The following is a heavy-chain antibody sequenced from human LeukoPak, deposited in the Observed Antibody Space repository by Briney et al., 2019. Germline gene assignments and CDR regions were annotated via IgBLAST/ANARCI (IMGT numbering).Heavy chain of an antibody. J-gene: IGHJ4*02. D-gene: IGHD3-22*01. Sequence: SETLSLPCTVSGGYMNTDYWNWIRKPAGKGLEWIGLIYPSGGTTNYNPSLKSRVTMSIDTSKNQFSLNLRSVTAADTAIYYCARNFYASSGYFSWGQGTLVTVSS. V-gene: IGHV4-4*07. CDR1: GGYMNTDY. CDR3: ARNFYASSGYFS. CDR2: IYPSGGTT.